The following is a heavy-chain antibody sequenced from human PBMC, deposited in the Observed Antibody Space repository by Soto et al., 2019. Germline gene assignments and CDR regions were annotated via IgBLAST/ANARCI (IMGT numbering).Heavy chain of an antibody. D-gene: IGHD3-22*01. CDR1: GGSISSSSYH. CDR2: IYYSGST. Sequence: PSETLSLTCTVSGGSISSSSYHWGWIRQPPGKGLEWIGSIYYSGSTYYNPSLKSRVTISVDTSKNQFSLKLSSVTAADTAVYYCARGWGYYDSSGYPYYYYGMDVWGQGTTVTVSS. CDR3: ARGWGYYDSSGYPYYYYGMDV. J-gene: IGHJ6*02. V-gene: IGHV4-39*01.